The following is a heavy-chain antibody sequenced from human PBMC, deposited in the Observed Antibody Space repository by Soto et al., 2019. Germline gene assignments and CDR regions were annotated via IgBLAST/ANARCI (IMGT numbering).Heavy chain of an antibody. CDR2: IYHSGST. Sequence: PSETLSLTCAFYGGSFSGYYWSWIRQPPGKGLEWIGYIYHSGSTYYNPSLKSRVTISVDRSKNQFSLKLSSVTAADTAVYYCARVPDVWGQGTTVTVSS. CDR1: GGSFSGYY. CDR3: ARVPDV. J-gene: IGHJ6*02. V-gene: IGHV4-34*01.